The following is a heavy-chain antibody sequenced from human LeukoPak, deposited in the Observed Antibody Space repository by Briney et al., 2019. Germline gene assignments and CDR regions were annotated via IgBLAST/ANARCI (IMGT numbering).Heavy chain of an antibody. Sequence: ASVKVSCKASGYIFTRYDINWVRQATGQGLEWMGWMNPNTGNTGYARKFQGRVTMTRNTSITTAYMELSSLRPEDTAVYFCARGMDSGFWGQGTLVTVSS. CDR1: GYIFTRYD. D-gene: IGHD5-12*01. CDR3: ARGMDSGF. V-gene: IGHV1-8*01. CDR2: MNPNTGNT. J-gene: IGHJ4*02.